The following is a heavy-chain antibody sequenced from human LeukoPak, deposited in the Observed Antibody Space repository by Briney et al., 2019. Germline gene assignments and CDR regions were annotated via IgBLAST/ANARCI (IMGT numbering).Heavy chain of an antibody. Sequence: ASVKVSCKASGYTFTGYYMHWVRQAPGQGLEWMGRINPNSGGTSYAQKFQGRVTMTRDTSTSTVYMELSSLRSEDTAVYYCARDLEVRYYDSSGYYYTPATFDIWGQGTMVTVSS. CDR3: ARDLEVRYYDSSGYYYTPATFDI. CDR2: INPNSGGT. CDR1: GYTFTGYY. D-gene: IGHD3-22*01. V-gene: IGHV1-2*06. J-gene: IGHJ3*02.